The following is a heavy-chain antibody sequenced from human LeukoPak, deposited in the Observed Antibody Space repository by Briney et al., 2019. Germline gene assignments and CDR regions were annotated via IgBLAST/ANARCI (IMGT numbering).Heavy chain of an antibody. V-gene: IGHV3-21*01. CDR2: ISSSSSYI. J-gene: IGHJ4*02. Sequence: GSLRLSCAASGFTFSSYSMNWVRQAPGKGLEWVSSISSSSSYIYYADSVKGRFTISRDNAKSSLYLQMNSLRAEDTAVYYCARVVEYSSSADRASYFDYWGQGTLVTVSS. CDR3: ARVVEYSSSADRASYFDY. D-gene: IGHD6-6*01. CDR1: GFTFSSYS.